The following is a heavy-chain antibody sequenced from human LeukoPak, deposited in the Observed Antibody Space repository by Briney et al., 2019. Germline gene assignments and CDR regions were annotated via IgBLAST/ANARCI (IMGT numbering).Heavy chain of an antibody. CDR1: GGSFSRYA. CDR2: IIPMFGTA. D-gene: IGHD3-22*01. J-gene: IGHJ4*02. CDR3: ARGSGETGGYYYVY. Sequence: SVKVSCKASGGSFSRYAISWVRQAPGQGLEWMGGIIPMFGTANYAQKFQGRVTITADESTRTSYMELRTLRSEDTAIYYCARGSGETGGYYYVYWGRGTPVTVSS. V-gene: IGHV1-69*13.